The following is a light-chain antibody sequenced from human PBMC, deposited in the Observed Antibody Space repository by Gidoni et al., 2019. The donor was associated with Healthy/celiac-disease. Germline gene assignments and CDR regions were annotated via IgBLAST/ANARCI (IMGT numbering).Light chain of an antibody. CDR2: DAS. J-gene: IGKJ4*01. Sequence: EIVLTHSPATLSLSPGERATLSCRARQSVSSSLAWYQQKPGQAPRLLIYDASNRATGIPARFSGSGSGTDFTLTISSLEPEDFAVYYCQQRSNWPPLTFGGGTKVEIK. CDR3: QQRSNWPPLT. CDR1: QSVSSS. V-gene: IGKV3-11*01.